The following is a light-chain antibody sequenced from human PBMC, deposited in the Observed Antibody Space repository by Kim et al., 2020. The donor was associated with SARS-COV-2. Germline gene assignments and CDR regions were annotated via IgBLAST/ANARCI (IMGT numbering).Light chain of an antibody. J-gene: IGLJ1*01. CDR3: QSYDSSLSHYV. V-gene: IGLV1-40*01. CDR1: RSNLGDGYD. Sequence: STSCSAGRSNLGDGYDVDCYYHLPGSAPTLLIYATGNRPPGVPARFSGAKSGTSASLAITGLQAEDEADYYCQSYDSSLSHYVFGTGTKVTVL. CDR2: ATG.